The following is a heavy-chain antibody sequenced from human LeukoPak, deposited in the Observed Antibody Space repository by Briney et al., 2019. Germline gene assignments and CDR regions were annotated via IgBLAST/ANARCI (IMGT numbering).Heavy chain of an antibody. CDR2: IFYSGST. J-gene: IGHJ4*02. CDR3: AKDCSSTSCYTGGAGVSDY. D-gene: IGHD2-2*02. V-gene: IGHV4-59*01. Sequence: PSETLSLTCTVSGGSISSYYWSWIRQPPGKGLERIGYIFYSGSTNYNPSLKSRVTISVDTSKNQFSLKLSSVTAADTAVYYCAKDCSSTSCYTGGAGVSDYWGQGTLVTVSS. CDR1: GGSISSYY.